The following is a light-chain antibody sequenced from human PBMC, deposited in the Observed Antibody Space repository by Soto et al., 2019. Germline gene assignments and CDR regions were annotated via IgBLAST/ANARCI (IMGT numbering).Light chain of an antibody. J-gene: IGKJ4*01. CDR1: QSISGW. V-gene: IGKV1-5*03. Sequence: DIQMTQSPATLSASVGDRVTIGCRASQSISGWLAWYQQKPGKAPKLLIYKESILESGGPSRFSGSGSATEFTLTISSLQPEDVAADYGQQYETFPLTFGGGTKV. CDR2: KES. CDR3: QQYETFPLT.